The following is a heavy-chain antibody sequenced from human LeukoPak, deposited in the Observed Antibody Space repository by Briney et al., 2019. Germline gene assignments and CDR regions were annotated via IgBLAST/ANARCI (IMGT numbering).Heavy chain of an antibody. V-gene: IGHV3-30*04. J-gene: IGHJ4*02. CDR1: GFTFSNFA. CDR2: ILYDGSKE. Sequence: PGGSLRLSCEVSGFTFSNFAMRWVRQAPGKGLEWVALILYDGSKEYYAGSVKGRFTISRDNLKNTLFLQMNSLRVEDTALYYCARSTYYNWNYVDFWGQGTLLTVSS. CDR3: ARSTYYNWNYVDF. D-gene: IGHD1-20*01.